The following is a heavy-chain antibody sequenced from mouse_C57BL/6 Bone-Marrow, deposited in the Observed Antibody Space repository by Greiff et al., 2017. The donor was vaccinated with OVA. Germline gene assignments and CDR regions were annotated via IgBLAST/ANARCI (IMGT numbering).Heavy chain of an antibody. D-gene: IGHD2-10*01. J-gene: IGHJ2*01. Sequence: QVQLQQPGAELVRPGTSVKLSCKASGYTFTSYWMHWVKQRPGQGLEWIGVIDPSDSYTKYNQKFKGKATLTVEHSSSTAYMQLSSLTSEDSAVYYCARWRGLLPDYWGQGTTLTVSS. CDR3: ARWRGLLPDY. V-gene: IGHV1-59*01. CDR1: GYTFTSYW. CDR2: IDPSDSYT.